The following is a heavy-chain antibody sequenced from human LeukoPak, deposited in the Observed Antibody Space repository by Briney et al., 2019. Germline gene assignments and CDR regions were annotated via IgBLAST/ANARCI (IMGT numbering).Heavy chain of an antibody. CDR1: GGTFSSYA. CDR2: IIPIFGTA. J-gene: IGHJ4*02. CDR3: ARVLRYDSSGYYAFDY. D-gene: IGHD3-22*01. Sequence: SVKVSCKASGGTFSSYAISWVRQAPGQGLEWMGGIIPIFGTANYAQKFQGRVTITADKSTSTAYMELSSLRSDDTAVYYCARVLRYDSSGYYAFDYWGQGTLVTVSS. V-gene: IGHV1-69*06.